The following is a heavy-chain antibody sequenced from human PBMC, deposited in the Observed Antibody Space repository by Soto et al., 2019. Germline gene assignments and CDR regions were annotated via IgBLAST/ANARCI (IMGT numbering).Heavy chain of an antibody. CDR1: GGSISSYY. V-gene: IGHV4-4*07. D-gene: IGHD2-15*01. CDR2: IYTSGST. Sequence: KSSETLSLTCTVSGGSISSYYWSWIRQPAGKGLEWIGRIYTSGSTNYNPSLKSRVTMSVDTSKNQFSLKLSSVTAADTAVYYCARDWDFMVVVPAARTYYYYGMDVWGQGTTVTVSS. J-gene: IGHJ6*02. CDR3: ARDWDFMVVVPAARTYYYYGMDV.